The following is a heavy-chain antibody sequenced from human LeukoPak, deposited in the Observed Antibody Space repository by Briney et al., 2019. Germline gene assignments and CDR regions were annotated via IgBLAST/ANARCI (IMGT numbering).Heavy chain of an antibody. CDR2: IDPNSGGT. Sequence: ASVKVSCKASGYTFSGYYMHWVRQAPGQGLEWMGWIDPNSGGTNYAQKFKGRVTMTRDTSISTAYMEVSRLRSDDTAVYYCARGYGDGTVLGYWGQGTLVTVSS. V-gene: IGHV1-2*02. CDR3: ARGYGDGTVLGY. D-gene: IGHD4-17*01. J-gene: IGHJ4*02. CDR1: GYTFSGYY.